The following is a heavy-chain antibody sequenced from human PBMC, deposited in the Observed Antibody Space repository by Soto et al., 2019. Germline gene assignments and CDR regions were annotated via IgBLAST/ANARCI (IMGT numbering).Heavy chain of an antibody. J-gene: IGHJ4*02. V-gene: IGHV3-30-3*01. CDR3: ARAVTRDFDY. CDR2: ISYDATNK. CDR1: GFTFSDYT. D-gene: IGHD4-17*01. Sequence: QVQLVESGGGVVQPGRSLRLSCAASGFTFSDYTIHWVRQAPGKGLEWVALISYDATNKYYTDSVKGRFTISRDNSKNTLYLQMNSLRPEDKAVYYCARAVTRDFDYWGQGTLVTVSS.